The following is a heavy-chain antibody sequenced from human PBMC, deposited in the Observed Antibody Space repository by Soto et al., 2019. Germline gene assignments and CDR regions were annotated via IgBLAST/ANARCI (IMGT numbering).Heavy chain of an antibody. Sequence: GESLKISCAASGFTFSSYSMNWVRQAPGKGLEWVSSISSSSSYIYYADSVKGRFTISRDSAKNSLYLQMNSLRAEDTAVYYCARALNSYGFSFLDYWGQGTLVTVSS. D-gene: IGHD5-18*01. CDR1: GFTFSSYS. J-gene: IGHJ4*02. V-gene: IGHV3-21*01. CDR2: ISSSSSYI. CDR3: ARALNSYGFSFLDY.